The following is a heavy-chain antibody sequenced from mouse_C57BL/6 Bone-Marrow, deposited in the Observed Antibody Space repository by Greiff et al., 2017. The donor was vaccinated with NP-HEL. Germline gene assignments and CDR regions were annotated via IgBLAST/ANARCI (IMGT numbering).Heavy chain of an antibody. D-gene: IGHD2-4*01. CDR1: GYTFTDYY. Sequence: LMKPGASVKISCQASGYTFTDYYMNWVKQSHGKSLEWIGDINPNNGGTSYNQKFKGKATLTVDKSSSTAYMELRSLTSEDSAVYYCARSGIYYDYSAWFAYWGQGTLVTVSA. V-gene: IGHV1-26*01. CDR2: INPNNGGT. J-gene: IGHJ3*01. CDR3: ARSGIYYDYSAWFAY.